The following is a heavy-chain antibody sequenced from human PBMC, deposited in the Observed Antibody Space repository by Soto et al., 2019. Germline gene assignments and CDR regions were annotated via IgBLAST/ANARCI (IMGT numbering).Heavy chain of an antibody. D-gene: IGHD4-17*01. V-gene: IGHV3-21*01. Sequence: GGSLRLSCAASGFTFSSYSMNWVRQAPGKGLEWVSSISSSSSYIYYADSVKGRFTISRDNAKNSLYLQMNSLRAEDTAVYYCARGDYGDYGYFQHWGQGTLVTVSS. J-gene: IGHJ1*01. CDR1: GFTFSSYS. CDR3: ARGDYGDYGYFQH. CDR2: ISSSSSYI.